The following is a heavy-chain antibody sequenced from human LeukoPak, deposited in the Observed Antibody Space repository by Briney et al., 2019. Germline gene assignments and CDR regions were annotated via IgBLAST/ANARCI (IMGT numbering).Heavy chain of an antibody. V-gene: IGHV4-31*03. CDR3: ARGSSSWSYYYYYGMDV. Sequence: SETLSLTCTVSVGSISSGGYYWSWIRQHPGKGLEWIGYIYYSGSTYYNPSLKSRVTISVDTSKNQFSLKLSSVTAADTAVYYCARGSSSWSYYYYYGMDVWGQGTTVTVSS. D-gene: IGHD6-13*01. J-gene: IGHJ6*02. CDR1: VGSISSGGYY. CDR2: IYYSGST.